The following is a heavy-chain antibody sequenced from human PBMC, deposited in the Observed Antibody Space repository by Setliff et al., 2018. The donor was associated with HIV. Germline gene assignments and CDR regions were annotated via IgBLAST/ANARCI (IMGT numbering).Heavy chain of an antibody. CDR1: GDSIRGYY. Sequence: SETLSLTCTVSGDSIRGYYWSWIRQPPGKGLEWMGYVFYTGFAAYNPSLKSQLTISVDTSKSQFSLTLTSVTAADTAVYYCARQMPIPGIAITPVDYWGQGALVTVSS. CDR3: ARQMPIPGIAITPVDY. CDR2: VFYTGFA. V-gene: IGHV4-59*08. D-gene: IGHD5-12*01. J-gene: IGHJ4*02.